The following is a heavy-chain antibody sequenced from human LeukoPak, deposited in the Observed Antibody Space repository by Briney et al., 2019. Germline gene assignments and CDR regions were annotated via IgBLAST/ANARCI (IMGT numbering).Heavy chain of an antibody. J-gene: IGHJ4*02. V-gene: IGHV1-69*13. CDR3: ARDRQQQLVYYFDY. CDR2: IIPIFGTA. CDR1: GGTFGSYA. D-gene: IGHD6-13*01. Sequence: VKVSCKASGGTFGSYAISWVRQAPGQGLEWMGGIIPIFGTANYAQKFQGRVTITADESTSTAYMELSSLRSEDTAVYYCARDRQQQLVYYFDYWGQGTLVTVSS.